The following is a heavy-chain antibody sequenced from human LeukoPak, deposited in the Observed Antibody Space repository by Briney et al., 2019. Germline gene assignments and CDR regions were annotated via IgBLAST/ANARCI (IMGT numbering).Heavy chain of an antibody. V-gene: IGHV3-7*01. CDR1: GFTLSTYW. J-gene: IGHJ4*02. Sequence: SGGSLRLSCAVSGFTLSTYWMSWVRQAPGKGLEWVANIKQDGSERSYVDSVKGRFTMSRDNVKNSLYLQMNSLRAEDTAVYYCAKSGLNRFDYWGQGTLVTVSS. CDR3: AKSGLNRFDY. CDR2: IKQDGSER. D-gene: IGHD2-15*01.